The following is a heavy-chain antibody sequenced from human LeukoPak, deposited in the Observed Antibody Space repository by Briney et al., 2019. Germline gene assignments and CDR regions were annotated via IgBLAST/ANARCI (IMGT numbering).Heavy chain of an antibody. Sequence: PGGSLRLSYAASGFTFGSYAMHWVRQAPGKGLVWVSSVKSDGSVTSYADSVKGRFTISRDNARSTLYLQMNSLRAEDTAVYYCARDGFLGPVTAYLDYWGQGTPVTVSS. D-gene: IGHD3/OR15-3a*01. CDR2: VKSDGSVT. CDR1: GFTFGSYA. V-gene: IGHV3-74*01. J-gene: IGHJ4*02. CDR3: ARDGFLGPVTAYLDY.